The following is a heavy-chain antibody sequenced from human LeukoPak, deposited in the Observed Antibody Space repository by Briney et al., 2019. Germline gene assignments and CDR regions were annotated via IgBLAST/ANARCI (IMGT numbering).Heavy chain of an antibody. CDR1: GFAFSTYA. D-gene: IGHD6-19*01. Sequence: GGSLRLSCAASGFAFSTYAMSWVRQAPGKGLEGVSSIGSNGDRTYYGDSVKGRFTISRDNSKNTLFLQMGSLRADDTAVYYCAKERSSGWPFDYWGQGTLVTVSS. V-gene: IGHV3-23*01. CDR2: IGSNGDRT. CDR3: AKERSSGWPFDY. J-gene: IGHJ4*02.